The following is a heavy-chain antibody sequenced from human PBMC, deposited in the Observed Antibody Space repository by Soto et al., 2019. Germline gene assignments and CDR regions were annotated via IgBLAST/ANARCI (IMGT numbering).Heavy chain of an antibody. D-gene: IGHD5-12*01. Sequence: QVHLVQSGAEVKKPGASVKVSCEASGYTFTSYDINWVRQAAGQGLEWMGWMNPSSDNTAYAQKFQGRVVMTRNAAISTAYKELTSLRPEDTAVYYCAGGYSGHDPRYCMNAGGQGTTVTVSS. CDR1: GYTFTSYD. J-gene: IGHJ6*02. V-gene: IGHV1-8*01. CDR2: MNPSSDNT. CDR3: AGGYSGHDPRYCMNA.